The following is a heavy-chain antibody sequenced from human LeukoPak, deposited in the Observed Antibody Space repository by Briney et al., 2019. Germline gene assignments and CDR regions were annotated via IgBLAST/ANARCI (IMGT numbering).Heavy chain of an antibody. CDR2: MNAGNGNT. CDR3: ARGRGTSGSNRDFYYYYYMDV. CDR1: GYIFTDYA. Sequence: ASVKVSCKASGYIFTDYAIHWLRQAPGQRPEWMGWMNAGNGNTKYSQKFQGRITLIRDTSAATAYVELSSLRHDDLAVYYCARGRGTSGSNRDFYYYYYMDVWGKGTTVTVSS. V-gene: IGHV1-3*01. J-gene: IGHJ6*03. D-gene: IGHD2-15*01.